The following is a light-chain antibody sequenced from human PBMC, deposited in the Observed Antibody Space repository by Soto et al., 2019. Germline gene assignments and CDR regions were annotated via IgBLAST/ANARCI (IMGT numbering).Light chain of an antibody. Sequence: DIQMTQSPSSLSASVGDRVTITCRASQTISRYLNWFQHRPGEAPKLLIHTASTLQSGVPSRFSGSGSGTEFTLTISSLQPEDFATYYCQQGDSSPRTFGQGTKVEIK. V-gene: IGKV1-39*01. CDR1: QTISRY. CDR3: QQGDSSPRT. J-gene: IGKJ2*01. CDR2: TAS.